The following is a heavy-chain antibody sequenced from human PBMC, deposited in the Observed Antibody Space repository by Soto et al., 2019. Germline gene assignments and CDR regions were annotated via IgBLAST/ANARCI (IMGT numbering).Heavy chain of an antibody. CDR2: IYYSGST. J-gene: IGHJ5*02. V-gene: IGHV4-61*01. D-gene: IGHD6-19*01. Sequence: PETLCLTCTVSGGSVSSGSYYWSWIRQPPGKGLEWIGYIYYSGSTNYNPSLKSRVTISVDTSKNQFSLKLSSVTAADTAVYYCAREPAVAHARWFDPWGQRTLVIVSS. CDR3: AREPAVAHARWFDP. CDR1: GGSVSSGSYY.